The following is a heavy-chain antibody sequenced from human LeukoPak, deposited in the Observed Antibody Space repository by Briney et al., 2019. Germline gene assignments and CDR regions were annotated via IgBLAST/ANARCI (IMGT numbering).Heavy chain of an antibody. CDR3: TRDLSYGFDY. CDR1: GFSFSRYW. D-gene: IGHD3-16*01. V-gene: IGHV3-74*01. Sequence: GGSLRLSCAASGFSFSRYWMHWVPQAPGKGLLWVSRINSDGTSTTYADSVKGRFTISRDNAKNTLYLQMNSLRAEDTAVYYCTRDLSYGFDYWGQGTLVTVSS. J-gene: IGHJ4*02. CDR2: INSDGTST.